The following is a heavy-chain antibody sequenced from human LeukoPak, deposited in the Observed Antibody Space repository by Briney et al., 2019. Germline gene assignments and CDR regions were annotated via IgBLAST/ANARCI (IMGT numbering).Heavy chain of an antibody. CDR2: IRGSGGST. CDR3: AKFRGVTMVRGVIAFDY. CDR1: GFTFSSYA. Sequence: GGSLRLSCAASGFTFSSYAMSWVRQAPGKGLKWVSAIRGSGGSTYYADSAKGRFTISRDNSKNTLYLQMNSLRAEDTAVYYCAKFRGVTMVRGVIAFDYWAREPWSPSPQ. D-gene: IGHD3-10*01. J-gene: IGHJ4*02. V-gene: IGHV3-23*01.